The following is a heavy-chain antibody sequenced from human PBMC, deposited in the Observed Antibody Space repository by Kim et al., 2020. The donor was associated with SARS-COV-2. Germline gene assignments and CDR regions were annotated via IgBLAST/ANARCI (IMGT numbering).Heavy chain of an antibody. CDR2: IYYSGST. D-gene: IGHD6-6*01. V-gene: IGHV4-59*13. Sequence: SETLSLTCTVSGGSISSYYWSWIRQPPGKGLEWIGYIYYSGSTNYNPSLKSRVTISVDTSKNQFSLKLSSVTAADTAVYYCARGDSIAGLEFDYWGQGTLVTVSS. J-gene: IGHJ4*02. CDR3: ARGDSIAGLEFDY. CDR1: GGSISSYY.